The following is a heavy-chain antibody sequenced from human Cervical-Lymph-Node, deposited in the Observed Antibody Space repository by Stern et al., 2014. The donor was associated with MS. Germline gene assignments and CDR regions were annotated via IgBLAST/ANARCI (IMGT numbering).Heavy chain of an antibody. Sequence: VQLVESGGGLVQPGGSLRLSCAASGFTLSDHYIDWVRQTPGKGLEWVGRTRNKAKRDSTDYAASVKDRFTISRDDSKNSLFLQMNSLKIEDTAVYYCAREAYGDYWGQGTLVTVSS. CDR1: GFTLSDHY. CDR2: TRNKAKRDST. CDR3: AREAYGDY. V-gene: IGHV3-72*01. D-gene: IGHD4-17*01. J-gene: IGHJ4*02.